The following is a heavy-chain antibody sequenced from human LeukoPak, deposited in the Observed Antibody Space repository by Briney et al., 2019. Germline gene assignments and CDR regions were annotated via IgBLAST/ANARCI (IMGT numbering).Heavy chain of an antibody. J-gene: IGHJ4*02. CDR1: GFTFDDYA. D-gene: IGHD6-13*01. CDR3: AGSWYFDY. V-gene: IGHV3-9*01. Sequence: GGSLRLSCAASGFTFDDYAVHWVRQAPGKGLEWVSGISWNSGSIGYADSVKGRFTISRDNAKNSLYLQMNSLRAEDTALYYCAGSWYFDYWGQGTLVTVSS. CDR2: ISWNSGSI.